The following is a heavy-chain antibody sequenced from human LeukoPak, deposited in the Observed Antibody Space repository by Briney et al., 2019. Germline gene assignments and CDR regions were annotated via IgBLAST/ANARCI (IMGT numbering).Heavy chain of an antibody. Sequence: ASVKVSCKVSGYTLTELSMHWVRQAPGKGLEWMGGFDPEDGETIYAQKFQGRVTMTRDTSISTAYMELSRLRSDDTAVYYCARDLAGGTGATILNVLPDFGRFDPWGQGTLVTVSS. CDR1: GYTLTELS. V-gene: IGHV1-24*01. CDR2: FDPEDGET. J-gene: IGHJ5*02. CDR3: ARDLAGGTGATILNVLPDFGRFDP. D-gene: IGHD3-3*01.